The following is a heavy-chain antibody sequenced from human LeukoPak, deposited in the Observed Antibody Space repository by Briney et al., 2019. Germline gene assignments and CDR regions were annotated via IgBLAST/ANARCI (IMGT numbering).Heavy chain of an antibody. V-gene: IGHV4-4*02. CDR3: AREWQYQFDY. Sequence: GSLRLSCAASGFTFSSYSMNWVRQAPGKGLEWVGGIYLRGNTNYNPSLKSRVSISVDTSRNHFSLKVTSVTAADTAVYYCAREWQYQFDYWGQGRLVTISS. CDR2: IYLRGNT. CDR1: GFTFSSYSM. D-gene: IGHD4-11*01. J-gene: IGHJ4*02.